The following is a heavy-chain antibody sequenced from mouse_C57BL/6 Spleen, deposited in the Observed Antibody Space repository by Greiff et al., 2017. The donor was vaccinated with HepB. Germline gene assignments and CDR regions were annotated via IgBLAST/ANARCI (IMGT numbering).Heavy chain of an antibody. J-gene: IGHJ2*01. CDR2: IRSKSNNYAT. V-gene: IGHV10-1*01. CDR1: GFSFTTYA. Sequence: GGGLVQPTGSLKLSCAASGFSFTTYAMNWVRQAPGKGLEWVARIRSKSNNYATYYADSVKDRFTISRDDSESMLYLQMNNLKTEDTAMYYCVRQNYFDYWGQGTTLTVSS. CDR3: VRQNYFDY.